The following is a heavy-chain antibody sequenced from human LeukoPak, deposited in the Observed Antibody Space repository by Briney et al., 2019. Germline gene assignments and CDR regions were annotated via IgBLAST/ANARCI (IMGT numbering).Heavy chain of an antibody. D-gene: IGHD3-10*01. CDR1: GFTFSSYS. Sequence: GGSLRLSCAASGFTFSSYSMNWVRQAPGKGLEWVSAISGSDGTTYYADSVKGRFTISRDNSKSTLYLQMNSLRAEDTAVYYCARDLGWFGELYTFDYWGQGTLVTVSS. CDR2: ISGSDGTT. J-gene: IGHJ4*02. V-gene: IGHV3-23*01. CDR3: ARDLGWFGELYTFDY.